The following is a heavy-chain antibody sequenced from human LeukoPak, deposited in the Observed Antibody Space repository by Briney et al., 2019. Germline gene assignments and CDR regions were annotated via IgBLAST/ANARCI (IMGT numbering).Heavy chain of an antibody. CDR3: ARDSPGYSGYS. D-gene: IGHD5-12*01. CDR1: GYTFTGYY. CDR2: INPNSGGT. J-gene: IGHJ4*02. V-gene: IGHV1-2*02. Sequence: ASVKVSCKASGYTFTGYYMHWVRQGPGQGLEWMGWINPNSGGTNYAQKFQGRVTMTRDTSISTAYMELSSLRSHDTALYYCARDSPGYSGYSWGQGTLVTVSS.